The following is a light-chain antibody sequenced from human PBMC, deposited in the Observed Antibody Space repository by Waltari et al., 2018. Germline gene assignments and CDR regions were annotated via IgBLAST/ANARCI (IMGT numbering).Light chain of an antibody. V-gene: IGLV3-19*01. J-gene: IGLJ2*01. Sequence: SSELTQDPAVSVALGQTVRITCQGDSLRRYYASWYQQKPGQAPVLVIYGKNNRPSGIPHRFSGSSSGNTASLTITGAQAEDEADYYCNSRDSSGNLVVFGGGTKLTVL. CDR1: SLRRYY. CDR2: GKN. CDR3: NSRDSSGNLVV.